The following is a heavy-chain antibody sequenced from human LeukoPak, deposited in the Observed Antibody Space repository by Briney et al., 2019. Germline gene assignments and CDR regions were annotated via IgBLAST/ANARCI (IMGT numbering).Heavy chain of an antibody. CDR1: GYTFTGYY. CDR3: ALGIVVVPAAIKGGNWFDP. Sequence: GASVKVSCKASGYTFTGYYMHWVRQAPGQGLEWMGWINPNSGGTNYAQKFQGRVTMTRDTSISTAYMELSRLRSDDTAVYYCALGIVVVPAAIKGGNWFDPWGQGTLVTVSS. J-gene: IGHJ5*02. CDR2: INPNSGGT. D-gene: IGHD2-2*02. V-gene: IGHV1-2*02.